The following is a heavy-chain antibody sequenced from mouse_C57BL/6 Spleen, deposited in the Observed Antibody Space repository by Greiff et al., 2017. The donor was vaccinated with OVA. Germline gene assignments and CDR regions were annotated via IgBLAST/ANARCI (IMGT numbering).Heavy chain of an antibody. J-gene: IGHJ3*01. CDR1: GYTFTSYW. V-gene: IGHV1-69*01. Sequence: QVHVKQPGAELVMPGASVKLSCKASGYTFTSYWMHWVKQRPGQGLEWIGEIDPSDSYTYYNQKFKGKSTLTVDKSSSTAYMQLSSLTSEDSAVYYCARGGTAQAPFGYWGQGTLVTVSA. CDR2: IDPSDSYT. CDR3: ARGGTAQAPFGY. D-gene: IGHD3-2*02.